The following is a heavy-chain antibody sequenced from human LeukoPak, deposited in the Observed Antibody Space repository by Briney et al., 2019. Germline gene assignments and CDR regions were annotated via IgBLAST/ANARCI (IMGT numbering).Heavy chain of an antibody. CDR3: AKPHATTTVVTPSDY. CDR2: ISSSSSYI. D-gene: IGHD4-23*01. CDR1: GFTFSSYS. Sequence: GGSLRLSCAASGFTFSSYSMNWVRQAPGKGLEWVSSISSSSSYIYYADSVKGRFTISRDNSKNTLYLQMNSLRAEDTAVYYCAKPHATTTVVTPSDYWGQGTLVTVSS. V-gene: IGHV3-21*01. J-gene: IGHJ4*02.